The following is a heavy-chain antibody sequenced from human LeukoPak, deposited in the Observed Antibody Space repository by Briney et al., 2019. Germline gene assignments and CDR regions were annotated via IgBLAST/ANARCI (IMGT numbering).Heavy chain of an antibody. CDR1: GGSISSGGYY. V-gene: IGHV4-30-2*01. CDR2: IYHSGST. D-gene: IGHD6-13*01. CDR3: ARAPSVIVAAATWGYYFDY. Sequence: SQTLSLTCTVSGGSISSGGYYWSWIRQPPGKGLEWIGYIYHSGSTYYNPSLKSRVTISVDRSKNQFSLKLSSVTAADTAVYYCARAPSVIVAAATWGYYFDYWGQGTLVTVSS. J-gene: IGHJ4*02.